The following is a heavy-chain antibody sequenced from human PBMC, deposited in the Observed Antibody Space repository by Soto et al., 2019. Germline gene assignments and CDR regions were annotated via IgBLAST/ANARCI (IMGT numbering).Heavy chain of an antibody. V-gene: IGHV3-23*01. CDR3: AKLGDYYDSSGYYVDYFDY. CDR1: GFTFSSYA. Sequence: GSLRLSCVASGFTFSSYAMSWVRQAPGKGLEWVSAISGSGGSTYYADSVKGRFTISRDNSKNTLYLQMNSLRAEDTAVYYCAKLGDYYDSSGYYVDYFDYWGQGTLVTVSS. CDR2: ISGSGGST. J-gene: IGHJ4*02. D-gene: IGHD3-22*01.